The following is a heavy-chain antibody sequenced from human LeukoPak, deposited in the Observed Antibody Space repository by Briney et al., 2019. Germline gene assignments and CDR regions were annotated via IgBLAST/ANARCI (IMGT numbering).Heavy chain of an antibody. CDR2: MNPNSGNT. D-gene: IGHD3-10*01. V-gene: IGHV1-8*01. CDR3: ARRRGYGSGYYYMDV. CDR1: RYTFTSYD. J-gene: IGHJ6*03. Sequence: ASVKVSCRACRYTFTSYDINWLRQATGQGLEGMGWMNPNSGNTGYAQKFQGRVTMTRNTSISTAYMELSSLRSEDTAVYYCARRRGYGSGYYYMDVWGKGTTVTVSS.